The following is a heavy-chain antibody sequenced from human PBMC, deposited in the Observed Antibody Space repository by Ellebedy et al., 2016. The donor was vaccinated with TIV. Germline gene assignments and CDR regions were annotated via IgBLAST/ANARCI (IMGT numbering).Heavy chain of an antibody. V-gene: IGHV3-23*01. Sequence: PGGSLRFSCAASGFPFTTYAMNWVRQVPGKGLEWVSGISATGGHTYYADSVKGRFTISRDNSKYTLYLQMNSLRAEDTAAYYCGLVADYWGQGTLVTVSS. CDR1: GFPFTTYA. CDR2: ISATGGHT. J-gene: IGHJ4*02. D-gene: IGHD2-15*01. CDR3: GLVADY.